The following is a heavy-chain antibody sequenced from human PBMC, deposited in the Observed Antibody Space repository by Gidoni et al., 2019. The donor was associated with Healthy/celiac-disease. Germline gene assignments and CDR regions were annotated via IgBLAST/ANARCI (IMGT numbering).Heavy chain of an antibody. CDR3: AKDRTHYFDY. CDR1: GFTFSSYG. Sequence: QVQLVESGGGVVQPGRSLRLSCSASGFTFSSYGMHWVRQAPGKGLEWVAVISYDGSNKYYADSVKGRFTISRDNSKNTLYLQMNSLRAEDTAVYYCAKDRTHYFDYWGQGTLVTVSS. CDR2: ISYDGSNK. V-gene: IGHV3-30*18. D-gene: IGHD2-15*01. J-gene: IGHJ4*02.